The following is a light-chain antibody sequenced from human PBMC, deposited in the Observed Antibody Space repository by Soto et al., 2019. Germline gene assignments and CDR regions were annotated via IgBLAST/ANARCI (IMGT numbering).Light chain of an antibody. V-gene: IGKV1-27*01. J-gene: IGKJ4*01. Sequence: DIQLTPSPSFLSASIGDRVTITCRASQGISSYLAWYQQTPGKVPKLLIYAASALQSGVPSRFSGSGSGTDFNLTITSLQPEDVATYYCQNYNSAPLTFGGGTKVDIK. CDR2: AAS. CDR3: QNYNSAPLT. CDR1: QGISSY.